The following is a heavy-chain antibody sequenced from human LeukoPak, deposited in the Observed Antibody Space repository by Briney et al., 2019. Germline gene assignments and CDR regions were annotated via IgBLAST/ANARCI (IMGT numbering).Heavy chain of an antibody. V-gene: IGHV4-59*08. CDR3: ARRRWGRYSGYDGIIDY. J-gene: IGHJ4*02. Sequence: PSETLSLTCTVSGVSISSYYWSWIRQPPGKGLEWIGYIYYSGSTNYNPSLKSRVTISVDTSKNQFSLKLSSVTAADTAVYYCARRRWGRYSGYDGIIDYWGQGTLVTVSS. D-gene: IGHD5-12*01. CDR1: GVSISSYY. CDR2: IYYSGST.